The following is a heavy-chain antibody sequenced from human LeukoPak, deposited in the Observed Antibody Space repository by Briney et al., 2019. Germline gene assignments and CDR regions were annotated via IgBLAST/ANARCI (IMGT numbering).Heavy chain of an antibody. CDR3: ARESGTELFDY. CDR2: IWYDGSNK. J-gene: IGHJ4*02. Sequence: GGSLRLSCAASGFTFSSYAMSWVRQAPGKGLEWVAVIWYDGSNKYYADSVKGRFTISRDNSKNTLYLQMNSLRAEDTAVYYCARESGTELFDYWGQGTLVTVSS. V-gene: IGHV3-33*08. CDR1: GFTFSSYA. D-gene: IGHD3-10*01.